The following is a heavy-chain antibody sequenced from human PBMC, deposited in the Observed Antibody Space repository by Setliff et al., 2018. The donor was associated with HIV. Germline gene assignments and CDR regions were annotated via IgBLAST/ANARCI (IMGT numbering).Heavy chain of an antibody. J-gene: IGHJ3*01. CDR2: TSGTGRSP. D-gene: IGHD6-13*01. V-gene: IGHV3-23*01. CDR1: GFTFSSYS. Sequence: GGSLRLSCAASGFTFSSYSMSWVRQAPGKGLEWVSITSGTGRSPFYADSVEGRSTISRDNSKNTVYLQMNSLRAEDTAAYYCAKGRLNWGIGEGFDVWGQGTMVTVSS. CDR3: AKGRLNWGIGEGFDV.